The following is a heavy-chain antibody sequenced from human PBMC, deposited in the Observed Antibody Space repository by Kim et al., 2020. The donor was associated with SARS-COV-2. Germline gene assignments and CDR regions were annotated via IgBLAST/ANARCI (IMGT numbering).Heavy chain of an antibody. CDR2: IRSKGYGGST. V-gene: IGHV3-49*03. D-gene: IGHD3-16*01. Sequence: GGSLRLSCTTSGFTFNNYLMSWFRQAPGKGLEWVGSIRSKGYGGSTEYSASVEGRFTISRADSQTISYLQMNSLKTDVTSLYYFSIYSRPSLVCPYF. J-gene: IGHJ4*01. CDR3: SIYSRPSLVCPYF. CDR1: GFTFNNYL.